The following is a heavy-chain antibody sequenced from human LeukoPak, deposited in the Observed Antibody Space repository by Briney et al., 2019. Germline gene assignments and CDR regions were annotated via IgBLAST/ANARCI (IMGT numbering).Heavy chain of an antibody. CDR1: GGSFSGSE. J-gene: IGHJ6*02. Sequence: KPSQTLSPTCAVYGGSFSGSEWRWIRHPPGKGLEWMGEINHSGSTNYNPSLKSRVTISVDTSKNQFSLKLSSVTAADTAVYYCARFSIATCPHYYYCCMDVWRQGPTVTVSS. CDR2: INHSGST. CDR3: ARFSIATCPHYYYCCMDV. D-gene: IGHD1-1*01. V-gene: IGHV4-34*01.